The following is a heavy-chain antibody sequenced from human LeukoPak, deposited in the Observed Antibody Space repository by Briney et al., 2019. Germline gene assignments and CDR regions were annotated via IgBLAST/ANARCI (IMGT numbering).Heavy chain of an antibody. CDR1: GFTFSSYW. J-gene: IGHJ4*02. D-gene: IGHD5/OR15-5a*01. Sequence: GGSLRLSCAASGFTFSSYWMHWVRQAPGKGLVWVSRTNSDGSSTSYADSVKGRFTISRDNAKNTLYLQMNSLRAEDTAVYYCASLSVSVGTDYWGQGTLVTVSS. CDR3: ASLSVSVGTDY. V-gene: IGHV3-74*01. CDR2: TNSDGSST.